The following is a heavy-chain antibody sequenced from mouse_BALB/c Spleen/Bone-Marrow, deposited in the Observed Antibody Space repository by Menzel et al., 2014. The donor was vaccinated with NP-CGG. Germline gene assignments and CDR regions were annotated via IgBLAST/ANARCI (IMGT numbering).Heavy chain of an antibody. Sequence: VQLQQSGPELVKPGASVKMSCKASGYTFTSSVMHWVKQKPGQGLEWIGYFNPYNDGSKYNEKFKGKATLTSDKSSSTAYMELSILTSEDSAVYYCAKGWNYRYDFDYWGQGTTLTVSS. CDR1: GYTFTSSV. CDR3: AKGWNYRYDFDY. J-gene: IGHJ2*01. V-gene: IGHV1-14*01. D-gene: IGHD2-14*01. CDR2: FNPYNDGS.